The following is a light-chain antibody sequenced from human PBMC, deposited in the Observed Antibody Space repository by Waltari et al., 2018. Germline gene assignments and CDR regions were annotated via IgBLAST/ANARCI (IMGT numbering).Light chain of an antibody. CDR2: GAS. J-gene: IGKJ1*01. Sequence: EIVLTQSPGTLSLSPGERATSPCRASQSVSSSYLAWYQQKPGQAPRLLIYGASSRATGIPDRFSGSGSGTDFTLTISRLEPEDFAVYYCQQYGSSPLTFGQGTKVEIK. CDR1: QSVSSSY. CDR3: QQYGSSPLT. V-gene: IGKV3-20*01.